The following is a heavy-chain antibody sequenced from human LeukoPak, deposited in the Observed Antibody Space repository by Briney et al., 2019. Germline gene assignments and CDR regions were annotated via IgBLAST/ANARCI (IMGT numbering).Heavy chain of an antibody. CDR1: GYTFTGYY. CDR3: ARADFGVHS. Sequence: ASVKVSCKASGYTFTGYYINWVRQAPGQGLEWMGIINPSGGSTSYAQKFQGRVTMTTDTSTSTVYMELSSLRSEDTAVYYCARADFGVHSWGQGTLVTVSS. V-gene: IGHV1-46*01. D-gene: IGHD4-17*01. CDR2: INPSGGST. J-gene: IGHJ5*02.